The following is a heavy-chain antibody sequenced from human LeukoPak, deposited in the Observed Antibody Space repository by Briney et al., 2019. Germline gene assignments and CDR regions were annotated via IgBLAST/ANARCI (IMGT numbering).Heavy chain of an antibody. Sequence: GGSLRLSCVGSGFTFSTYGMSWVRQTPGKGLAWVSATSGSGVSTYYVDSVKGRFTISRDNAKNSLYLQMSSLRVEDTAVYYCARTLMGYNNYYMDVWGKGTTVTVSS. CDR2: TSGSGVST. CDR1: GFTFSTYG. CDR3: ARTLMGYNNYYMDV. D-gene: IGHD2-8*01. J-gene: IGHJ6*03. V-gene: IGHV3-23*01.